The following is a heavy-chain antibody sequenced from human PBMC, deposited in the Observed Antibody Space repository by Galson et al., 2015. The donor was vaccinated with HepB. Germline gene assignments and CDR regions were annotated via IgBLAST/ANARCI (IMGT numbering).Heavy chain of an antibody. CDR1: GFTFRRLG. D-gene: IGHD1-1*01. CDR2: ISMSGGST. V-gene: IGHV3-23*01. CDR3: ARGTTSIDY. Sequence: SLRLSCATSGFTFRRLGMTWVRQAAGKGLECVAAISMSGGSTDYADSVKGRFTISRDNSNNMLYLQMNNLRVEDAAVYYCARGTTSIDYWGQGTQVSGSS. J-gene: IGHJ4*02.